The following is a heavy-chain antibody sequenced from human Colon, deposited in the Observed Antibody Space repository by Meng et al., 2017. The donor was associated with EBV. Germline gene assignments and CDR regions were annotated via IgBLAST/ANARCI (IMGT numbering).Heavy chain of an antibody. Sequence: QLHPQASGPGLVKPSDASSLTCTISCGSIPSTSSDGGWVRQPPGKGLEWIGSIYYRGSTNYTPSLKSRISMSVDMSKNQFSLKVNSVTAADTAIYYCVISSHNWGQGTLVTVSS. D-gene: IGHD3-3*02. V-gene: IGHV4-39*05. J-gene: IGHJ4*02. CDR3: VISSHN. CDR1: CGSIPSTSSD. CDR2: IYYRGST.